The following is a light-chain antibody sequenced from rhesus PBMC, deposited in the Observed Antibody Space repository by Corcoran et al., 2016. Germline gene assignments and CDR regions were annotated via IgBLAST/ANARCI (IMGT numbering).Light chain of an antibody. J-gene: IGKJ3*01. CDR1: QGITNE. CDR2: EAS. CDR3: QHYYIPPFP. V-gene: IGKV1-21*01. Sequence: DIQMTQSPSSLSASVGDRVTITCRASQGITNELAWYQQKPGETPKLLISEASSLHSGIPSRFSGSGSGTDFTLTISILRYVAFASYSCQHYYIPPFPFGPGTKLDIK.